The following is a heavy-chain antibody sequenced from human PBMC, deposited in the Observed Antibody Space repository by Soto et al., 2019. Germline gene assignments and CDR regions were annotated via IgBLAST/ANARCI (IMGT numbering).Heavy chain of an antibody. CDR1: GGTFSSYA. CDR2: IIPIFGTA. Sequence: GASVKVSFKASGGTFSSYAISWVRQAPGQGLEWMGGIIPIFGTANYAQKFQGRVTITADESTSTAYMELSSLRSEDTAVYYCAKPVGRWELQPFDYWGQGTLVTVSS. J-gene: IGHJ4*02. CDR3: AKPVGRWELQPFDY. V-gene: IGHV1-69*13. D-gene: IGHD1-26*01.